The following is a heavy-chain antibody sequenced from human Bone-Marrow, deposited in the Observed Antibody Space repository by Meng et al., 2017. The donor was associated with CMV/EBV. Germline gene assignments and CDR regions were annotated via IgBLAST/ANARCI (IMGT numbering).Heavy chain of an antibody. CDR2: ISSNGDST. D-gene: IGHD6-6*01. J-gene: IGHJ6*02. V-gene: IGHV3-64*02. CDR1: GFTLSNFA. Sequence: GGSLRLSCAASGFTLSNFAMHWVRQAPGKGLEYVSAISSNGDSTYYADSMTGRFTISRDNSKNTLSLQVGSLRAEDTAVYYCARYGYSSSSADYYYGMDVWGQGTTVTVSS. CDR3: ARYGYSSSSADYYYGMDV.